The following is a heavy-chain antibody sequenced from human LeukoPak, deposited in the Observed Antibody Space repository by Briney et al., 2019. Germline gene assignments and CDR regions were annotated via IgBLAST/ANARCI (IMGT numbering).Heavy chain of an antibody. CDR3: ARDHDYGPDY. V-gene: IGHV1-2*02. CDR1: GYTFTVHY. J-gene: IGHJ4*02. Sequence: ASLTVSCKASGYTFTVHYLHWLRQAPGQGLEWMGWIKPDSGATNFAQNFQGRVTMTSDTSINPAYMELSSVPSDDTAMYYCARDHDYGPDYWGQGTLVTVSA. D-gene: IGHD4/OR15-4a*01. CDR2: IKPDSGAT.